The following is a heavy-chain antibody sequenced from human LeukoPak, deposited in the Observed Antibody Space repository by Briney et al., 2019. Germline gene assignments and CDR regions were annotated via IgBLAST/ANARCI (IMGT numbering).Heavy chain of an antibody. Sequence: GGSLRLSCAASGFTFSSYSMSWVRQAPGKGLEWVSGTSDRGDYTYYADSVKGRFTISRDTSKNTLYLQMNSLRAEDTALYFCAKKAQYDGHYPLDYWGREPWPPSPQ. CDR3: AKKAQYDGHYPLDY. V-gene: IGHV3-23*01. J-gene: IGHJ4*02. D-gene: IGHD4/OR15-4a*01. CDR2: TSDRGDYT. CDR1: GFTFSSYS.